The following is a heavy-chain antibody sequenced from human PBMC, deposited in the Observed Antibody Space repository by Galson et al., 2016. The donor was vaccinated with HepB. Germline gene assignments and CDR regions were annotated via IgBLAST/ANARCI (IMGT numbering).Heavy chain of an antibody. D-gene: IGHD2-2*01. CDR2: ISFDGSNK. Sequence: SLRLSCAASGFTFNNYGMHWVRQAPGKGLEWVAVISFDGSNKFYADSVKGRFTISRDNSKNTLYLQMNSLRAKDTAVYFCAKDPRYCTSSSCPTYYYYGMDVWGQGTTVTVSS. CDR1: GFTFNNYG. V-gene: IGHV3-30*18. CDR3: AKDPRYCTSSSCPTYYYYGMDV. J-gene: IGHJ6*02.